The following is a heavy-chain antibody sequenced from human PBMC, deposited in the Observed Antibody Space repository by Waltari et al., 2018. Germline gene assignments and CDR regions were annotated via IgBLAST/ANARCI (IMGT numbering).Heavy chain of an antibody. CDR3: ARVVNDILTMDY. Sequence: QVQLVQSGAEVKKPGSSVKVSCKASGGTFSSYTISWVRQAPGQGLEWMGRIIPILVIANYAQKFQGRVTITAYKSTITAYMELSSLRSEDTAVYYCARVVNDILTMDYGGQGTLVTVSS. CDR2: IIPILVIA. CDR1: GGTFSSYT. J-gene: IGHJ4*02. V-gene: IGHV1-69*02. D-gene: IGHD3-9*01.